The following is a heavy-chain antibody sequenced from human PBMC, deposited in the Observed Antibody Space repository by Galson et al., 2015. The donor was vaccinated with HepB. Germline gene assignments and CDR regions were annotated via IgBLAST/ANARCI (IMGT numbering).Heavy chain of an antibody. Sequence: SVKVSCKASGYSFINYGISWVRQAPGQGLEWMGWSSAYNHYTNYAQKLQGRVTMTTDTSTSTAYMELRSLRSDDTAVYYCARGALIVVVDANPNNWFDPWGQGTLVTVSS. V-gene: IGHV1-18*04. D-gene: IGHD2-15*01. J-gene: IGHJ5*02. CDR1: GYSFINYG. CDR2: SSAYNHYT. CDR3: ARGALIVVVDANPNNWFDP.